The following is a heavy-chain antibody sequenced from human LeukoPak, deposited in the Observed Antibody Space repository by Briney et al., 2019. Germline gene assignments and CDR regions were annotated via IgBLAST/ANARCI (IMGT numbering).Heavy chain of an antibody. CDR1: GFTFSSYS. V-gene: IGHV3-21*01. CDR3: ARGEGRSVYDILTGYSPPGAFDI. Sequence: GGSLRLSCAASGFTFSSYSMNWVRQAPGKGLEWVSSISSSSSYIYYADSVKGRFTISRDNAKNSLYLQMNSLRAEDTAVYYCARGEGRSVYDILTGYSPPGAFDIWGQGTMVTVSS. J-gene: IGHJ3*02. CDR2: ISSSSSYI. D-gene: IGHD3-9*01.